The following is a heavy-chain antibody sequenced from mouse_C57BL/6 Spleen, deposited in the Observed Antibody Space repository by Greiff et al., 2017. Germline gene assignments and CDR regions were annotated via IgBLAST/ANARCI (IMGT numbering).Heavy chain of an antibody. D-gene: IGHD1-1*01. V-gene: IGHV5-4*03. J-gene: IGHJ2*01. CDR1: GFTFSSYA. CDR2: ISYGGSYT. Sequence: EVKLMESGGGLVKPGGSLKLSCAASGFTFSSYAMSWVRQTPEKRLEWVATISYGGSYTYYPDNVKGRFTISRDNAKNNLYLQMSHLKSEDIAMYYCARSYGSSYDYWGQGTTLTVSS. CDR3: ARSYGSSYDY.